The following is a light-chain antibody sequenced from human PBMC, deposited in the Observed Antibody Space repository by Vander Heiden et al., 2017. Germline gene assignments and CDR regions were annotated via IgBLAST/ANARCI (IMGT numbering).Light chain of an antibody. J-gene: IGKJ4*01. CDR2: AAS. CDR1: QSISSY. Sequence: DIQMTQSPSSLSASVGDRDTITCRASQSISSYLNWYQQKPGKAPKLLIYAASSLQSGVPSRFSGSGSGTDFTLTISSLQPEDFATYYCQQSYSTVTFGGGTKVEIK. CDR3: QQSYSTVT. V-gene: IGKV1-39*01.